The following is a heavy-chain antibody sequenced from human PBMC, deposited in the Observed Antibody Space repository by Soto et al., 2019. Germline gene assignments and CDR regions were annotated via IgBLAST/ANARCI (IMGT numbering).Heavy chain of an antibody. CDR2: ISSGSTYI. CDR1: GFIFSSSA. CDR3: AFDYGDCFHY. V-gene: IGHV3-21*01. Sequence: DVQLVESGGGLVKPGGSLRLSCAASGFIFSSSAMNWVRQAPEKGLEWVSSISSGSTYIYHADSVKGRFTISRDNAKNSLFLQMNSLRAEDTAVYYCAFDYGDCFHYCGQGTLVTVSS. D-gene: IGHD4-17*01. J-gene: IGHJ4*02.